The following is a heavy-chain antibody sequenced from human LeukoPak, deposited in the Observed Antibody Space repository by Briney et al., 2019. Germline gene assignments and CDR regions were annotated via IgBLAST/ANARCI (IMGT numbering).Heavy chain of an antibody. CDR1: GFTFRSYA. V-gene: IGHV3-30-3*01. Sequence: GRSLRLSCGTSGFTFRSYAMHWVRQAPGKGLEWVALISYDGSQKYYGDSVKGRFTISRDNSKNTLYLEMNSLRVEDTAVYYCASWGLAEQWLVGWFDYLGQGTLVTVSS. CDR2: ISYDGSQK. D-gene: IGHD6-19*01. CDR3: ASWGLAEQWLVGWFDY. J-gene: IGHJ4*02.